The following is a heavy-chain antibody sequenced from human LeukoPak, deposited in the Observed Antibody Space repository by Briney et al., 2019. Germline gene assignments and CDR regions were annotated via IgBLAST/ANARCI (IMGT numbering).Heavy chain of an antibody. CDR2: ISDSGAST. V-gene: IGHV3-23*01. CDR1: GFAFSNFA. J-gene: IGHJ4*02. D-gene: IGHD2-2*01. CDR3: AKDVLGYCSSTSCQPPDY. Sequence: GGSLRLSCAASGFAFSNFAMSWVRQAPGKGLEWVSGISDSGASTYYPDSVKGRFTISRDNSKNMLYLQMNSLRADDTAVYYCAKDVLGYCSSTSCQPPDYWGQGTLVTVSS.